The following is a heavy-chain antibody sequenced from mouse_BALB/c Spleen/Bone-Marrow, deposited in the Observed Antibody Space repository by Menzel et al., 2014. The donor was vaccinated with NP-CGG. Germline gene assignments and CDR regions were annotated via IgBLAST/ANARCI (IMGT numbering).Heavy chain of an antibody. V-gene: IGHV1-4*01. CDR2: INPSSGYT. CDR3: ARRDDGYVFFDY. J-gene: IGHJ2*01. CDR1: GYTFTTYT. D-gene: IGHD2-3*01. Sequence: VQLQQSGAELARPGASVKMSCRASGYTFTTYTIHWVRQRPGQGLEWIGYINPSSGYTNYNQKFKDKATLTADKSSSTAYMQLSSVTSEDSAVYYCARRDDGYVFFDYWGQGTTLTVSS.